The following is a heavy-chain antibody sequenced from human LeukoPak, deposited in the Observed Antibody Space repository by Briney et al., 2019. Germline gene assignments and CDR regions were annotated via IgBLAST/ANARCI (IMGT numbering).Heavy chain of an antibody. CDR2: IYYSGST. D-gene: IGHD3-10*01. CDR1: GGSISSYY. V-gene: IGHV4-59*01. J-gene: IGHJ3*01. Sequence: RASETLSLTCTVSGGSISSYYWSWIRQPPGKGLEWIGYIYYSGSTNYNPSLKSRVTISVDTSKNQFSLKLSSVTAADTAVYYCVTLPTSGDRGVVIGDAFDLWGQGTMVTVSS. CDR3: VTLPTSGDRGVVIGDAFDL.